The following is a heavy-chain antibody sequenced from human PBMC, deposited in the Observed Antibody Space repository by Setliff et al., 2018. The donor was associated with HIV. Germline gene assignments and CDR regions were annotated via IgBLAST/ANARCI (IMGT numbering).Heavy chain of an antibody. J-gene: IGHJ4*02. CDR1: GFTFSSYG. CDR3: ARPNYYDSSGSFDY. D-gene: IGHD3-22*01. Sequence: LRLSCAASGFTFSSYGMHWVRQAPGKGLEWVAFIRYDGSYRYYVDSVKGRFTISRDNAKNSLYLQMNSLRAEDTAVYYCARPNYYDSSGSFDYWGQGTLVTVSS. CDR2: IRYDGSYR. V-gene: IGHV3-33*01.